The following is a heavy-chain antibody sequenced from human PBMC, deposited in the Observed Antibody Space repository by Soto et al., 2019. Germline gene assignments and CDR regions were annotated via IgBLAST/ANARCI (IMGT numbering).Heavy chain of an antibody. D-gene: IGHD4-17*01. Sequence: ASVKVSCKASGYTFTSYAMHWVRQAPGQRLEWKGWINAGNGNTNYAQKFQGRFTMTTDTSTSTAYLVLRSLRSVDTAVFYCARLGTYGDYVTAYYYYYYGMDVWGQGTTVTVSS. CDR2: INAGNGNT. J-gene: IGHJ6*02. CDR3: ARLGTYGDYVTAYYYYYYGMDV. V-gene: IGHV1-3*01. CDR1: GYTFTSYA.